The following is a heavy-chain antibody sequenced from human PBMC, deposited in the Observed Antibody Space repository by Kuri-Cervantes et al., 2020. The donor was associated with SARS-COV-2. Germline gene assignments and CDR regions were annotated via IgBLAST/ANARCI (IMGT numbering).Heavy chain of an antibody. CDR2: ISSSSSYI. Sequence: GGSLRLSCAASGFTFSSYSMNWVRQAPGKGLEWVSSISSSSSYIYYADSVKGRFTISRDNAKNSLYLQMNSLRAEDTAVYYCARGIVVVPIHNWYFDLWGRGTLVTVSS. V-gene: IGHV3-21*01. D-gene: IGHD2-2*01. J-gene: IGHJ2*01. CDR1: GFTFSSYS. CDR3: ARGIVVVPIHNWYFDL.